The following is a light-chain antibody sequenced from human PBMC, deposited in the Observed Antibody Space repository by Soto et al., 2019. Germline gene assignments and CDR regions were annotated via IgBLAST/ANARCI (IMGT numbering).Light chain of an antibody. J-gene: IGLJ1*01. V-gene: IGLV2-14*01. CDR2: DVS. CDR1: CSDVGGYNY. CDR3: SSYTSSRTCV. Sequence: QSALTQPASVSGSPGQSITISCSGTCSDVGGYNYVSWYQQHPGKAPKLMIYDVSNRPSGVSNRFSGSKSGNTASLTISGLQAEDEADYYCSSYTSSRTCVFGTGTKLTVL.